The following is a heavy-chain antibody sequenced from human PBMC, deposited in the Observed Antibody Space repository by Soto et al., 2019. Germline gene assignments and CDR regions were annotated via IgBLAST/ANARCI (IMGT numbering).Heavy chain of an antibody. CDR3: AKNYGDKVYNWLEP. Sequence: GGSLRLSCAASVFTFSSYAMRFVRQAPGKGLEWVSAFSGSGGSTYYADSVKGRFTISRYNSKNTLYLQMNSLRAEDTAVYYCAKNYGDKVYNWLEPWDQGTMVTVSS. J-gene: IGHJ5*02. CDR1: VFTFSSYA. V-gene: IGHV3-23*01. D-gene: IGHD4-17*01. CDR2: FSGSGGST.